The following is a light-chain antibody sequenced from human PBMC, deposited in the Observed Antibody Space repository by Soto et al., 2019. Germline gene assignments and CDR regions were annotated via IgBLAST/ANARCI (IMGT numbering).Light chain of an antibody. Sequence: QSVLTQPASVSGSPGQSITISCTGTSSDVGGYNHVSWYQQHPGKAPKLMIYDVSNRPSGVSNRFSGSKSGNTASLTISGLQAEDEAEYYCISYTSSSLYVFGTGTKVTVL. CDR3: ISYTSSSLYV. V-gene: IGLV2-14*01. CDR2: DVS. CDR1: SSDVGGYNH. J-gene: IGLJ1*01.